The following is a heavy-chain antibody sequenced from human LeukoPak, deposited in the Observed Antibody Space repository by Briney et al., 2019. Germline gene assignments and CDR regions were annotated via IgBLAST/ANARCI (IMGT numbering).Heavy chain of an antibody. D-gene: IGHD2-15*01. CDR3: ARVLYCSGGSCYFLGY. Sequence: PGGSLRLSCAASGFTFSSYNFNWVRQAPGKGLEWVSSISSSSTYTYYADSVKGRFTISRDNAKNSVFLQMNSLRSEDTAVYYCARVLYCSGGSCYFLGYWGQGTLVTVSS. J-gene: IGHJ4*02. CDR2: ISSSSTYT. CDR1: GFTFSSYN. V-gene: IGHV3-21*04.